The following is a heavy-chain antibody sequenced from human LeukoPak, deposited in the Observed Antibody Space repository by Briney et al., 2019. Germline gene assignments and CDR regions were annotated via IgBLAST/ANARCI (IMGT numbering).Heavy chain of an antibody. CDR3: ARDEVGATSFDY. Sequence: ASVKVSCKASGYTFTGYYMHWVRQAPGQGLEWMGRINPNSGGTNYAQNFHGRVTMTRDTSISTVYMELSSLRSEDTAVYYCARDEVGATSFDYWGQGTLVTVSS. V-gene: IGHV1-2*06. D-gene: IGHD1-26*01. J-gene: IGHJ4*02. CDR1: GYTFTGYY. CDR2: INPNSGGT.